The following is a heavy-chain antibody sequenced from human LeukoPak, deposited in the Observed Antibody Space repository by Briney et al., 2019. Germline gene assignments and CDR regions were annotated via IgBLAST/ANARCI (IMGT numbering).Heavy chain of an antibody. D-gene: IGHD5-12*01. CDR3: AREGLRLFYYYFDY. J-gene: IGHJ4*02. Sequence: GGSLRLSCVASGFIFSNYWMSWVRQAPGKGLEWVANIKQDGSEKYYVDSVKGRFTISRDNAKNSLYLQMNSLRAEDTAVYYCAREGLRLFYYYFDYWGQGTLVTVSS. V-gene: IGHV3-7*01. CDR1: GFIFSNYW. CDR2: IKQDGSEK.